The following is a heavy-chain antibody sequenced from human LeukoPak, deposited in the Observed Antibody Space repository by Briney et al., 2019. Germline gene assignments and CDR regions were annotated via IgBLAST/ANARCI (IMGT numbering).Heavy chain of an antibody. CDR1: GFTFSSYG. D-gene: IGHD5-24*01. CDR3: AKDVRMATIRGVDY. Sequence: PGGSLRLSCAASGFTFSSYGMHWVRQAPGKGLEWVAVISYDGSNKYYADSVKGRFTISRDNSKNTLYLQMNSLRAEDTAVYYCAKDVRMATIRGVDYWGQGTLVTVSS. CDR2: ISYDGSNK. J-gene: IGHJ4*02. V-gene: IGHV3-30*18.